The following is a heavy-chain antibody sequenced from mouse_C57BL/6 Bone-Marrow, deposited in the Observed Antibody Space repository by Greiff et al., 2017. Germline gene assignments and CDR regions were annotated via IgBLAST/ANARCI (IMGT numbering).Heavy chain of an antibody. CDR2: IDPENGDT. CDR1: GFNIKDDY. J-gene: IGHJ1*03. CDR3: TTPHYYGSSWYFDV. Sequence: VHVKQSGAELVRPGASVKLSCTASGFNIKDDYMHWVKQRPEQGLEWIGWIDPENGDTEYASKFQGKATITADTSSNTAYLQLSSLTSEDTAVYYCTTPHYYGSSWYFDVWGTGTTVTVSS. V-gene: IGHV14-4*01. D-gene: IGHD1-1*01.